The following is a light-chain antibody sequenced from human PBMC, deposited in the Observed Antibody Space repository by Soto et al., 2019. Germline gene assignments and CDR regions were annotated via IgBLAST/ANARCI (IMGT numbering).Light chain of an antibody. CDR3: ETWDSSRV. Sequence: QSVLTQSSSASASLGSSVKLTCTLSSGHSSYIIAWHQQQPGKAPRYLMKLEGSGSYNKGSGVPDRFSGSSSGADRYLTISNLPFEDEADYYCETWDSSRVLGGGTKLPVL. CDR2: LEGSGSY. V-gene: IGLV4-60*02. J-gene: IGLJ3*02. CDR1: SGHSSYI.